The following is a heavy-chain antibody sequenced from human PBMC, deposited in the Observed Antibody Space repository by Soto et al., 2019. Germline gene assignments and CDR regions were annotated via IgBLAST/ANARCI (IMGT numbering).Heavy chain of an antibody. J-gene: IGHJ6*03. V-gene: IGHV4-59*01. D-gene: IGHD5-12*01. CDR1: GGSISSYY. Sequence: SETLSLTCTVSGGSISSYYWSWIRQPPGKGLEWIGYIYYGGSTNYNPSLKSRVTISVDTSKNQFSLKPSSVTAADTAVYYCASATRGRGYSGYDGYYYYYYMDVWGKGTTVTVSS. CDR3: ASATRGRGYSGYDGYYYYYYMDV. CDR2: IYYGGST.